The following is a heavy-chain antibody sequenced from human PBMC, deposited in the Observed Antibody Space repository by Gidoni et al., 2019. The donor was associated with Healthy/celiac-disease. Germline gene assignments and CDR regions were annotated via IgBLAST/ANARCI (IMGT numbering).Heavy chain of an antibody. D-gene: IGHD3-16*02. V-gene: IGHV3-64*01. CDR2: ISSNGGST. J-gene: IGHJ6*02. CDR3: ARDLGYDYVWGSYRYSHYYGMDV. Sequence: EVQLVESGGGLVQPGGSLRLSCAASGFTFSSYAMHWVRQAPGKGLEYVSAISSNGGSTYYANSVKGRFTISRDNSKNTLYLQMGSLRAEDMAVYYCARDLGYDYVWGSYRYSHYYGMDVWGQGTTVTVSS. CDR1: GFTFSSYA.